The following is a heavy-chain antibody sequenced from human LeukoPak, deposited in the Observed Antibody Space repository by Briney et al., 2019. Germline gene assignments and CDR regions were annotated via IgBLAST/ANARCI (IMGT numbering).Heavy chain of an antibody. CDR3: AGTELGYCTVTGCPLES. V-gene: IGHV4-59*01. CDR1: GASLSSYF. D-gene: IGHD2-8*02. Sequence: SETLSLTCNVSGASLSSYFWSWIGQPPGKGLEWIGYIYYDGYPNYSPSLRGRITISVEKSKSQFSLNLRSVTAADTALYFCAGTELGYCTVTGCPLESWGQGTLVTVSS. CDR2: IYYDGYP. J-gene: IGHJ4*02.